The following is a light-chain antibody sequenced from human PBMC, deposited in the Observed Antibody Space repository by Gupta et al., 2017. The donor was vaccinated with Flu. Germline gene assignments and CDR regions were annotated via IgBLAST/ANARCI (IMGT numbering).Light chain of an antibody. CDR1: SSNIGSNT. Sequence: QSVLTQPPSASGTPGQRVTISCSGSSSNIGSNTVNWYQQFPGTAPKFLIYNNSQRPSGVPDRFSGSKSGTSASLAISGLQSEDEADYYCAVWDDSLNGWVFGGGTKLTGL. V-gene: IGLV1-44*01. CDR3: AVWDDSLNGWV. CDR2: NNS. J-gene: IGLJ3*02.